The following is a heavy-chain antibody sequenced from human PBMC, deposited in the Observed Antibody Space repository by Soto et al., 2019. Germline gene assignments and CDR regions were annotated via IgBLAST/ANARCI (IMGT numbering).Heavy chain of an antibody. CDR1: GYSCTKYG. V-gene: IGHV1-3*01. CDR3: ARPPVKGIHV. Sequence: ASVKVSCKTSGYSCTKYGLHWVRQAPGQRLEWMGWINPGNGDTKYSQKFQGRVTITRDTSATTAYMELSSLRSEDSAVFYCARPPVKGIHVWGQGTTVTVSS. D-gene: IGHD4-17*01. CDR2: INPGNGDT. J-gene: IGHJ6*02.